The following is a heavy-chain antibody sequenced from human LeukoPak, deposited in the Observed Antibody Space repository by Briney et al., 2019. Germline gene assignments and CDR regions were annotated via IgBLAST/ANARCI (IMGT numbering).Heavy chain of an antibody. V-gene: IGHV4-34*01. Sequence: PSETLSLTCAVYGGSFSGNYWSWIRQPSGKGLEWIGEINHSGSTNYNPSLKSRVTISVDTSKNQFSLKLSSVTAADTAMYYCATSGYSGYDLNSWGQGTLVTVSS. J-gene: IGHJ4*02. D-gene: IGHD5-12*01. CDR3: ATSGYSGYDLNS. CDR2: INHSGST. CDR1: GGSFSGNY.